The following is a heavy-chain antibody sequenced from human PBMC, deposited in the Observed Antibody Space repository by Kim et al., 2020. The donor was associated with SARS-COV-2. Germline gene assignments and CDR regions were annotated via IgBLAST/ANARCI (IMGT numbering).Heavy chain of an antibody. CDR3: AKDSGYSYGYSWFDP. CDR1: GFTFSSYG. V-gene: IGHV3-30*18. D-gene: IGHD5-18*01. CDR2: ISYDGSNK. J-gene: IGHJ5*02. Sequence: GRSLRLSCAASGFTFSSYGMHWVRQAPGKGLEWVAVISYDGSNKYYADSVKGRFTISRDNSKNTLYLQMNSLRAEDTAVYYCAKDSGYSYGYSWFDPWGQGTLVTVSS.